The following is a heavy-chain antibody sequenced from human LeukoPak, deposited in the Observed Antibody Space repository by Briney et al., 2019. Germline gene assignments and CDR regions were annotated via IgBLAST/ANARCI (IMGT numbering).Heavy chain of an antibody. Sequence: SETLSLTCTVSGGSISSYYWSWSPHPPGQGLEWIGYIYYSGSSNYNPSPKSRVTIAVDTSKNQFSLKLSSVTAADTAVYYCAREMATGFDYWGQGTLVTVSS. D-gene: IGHD5-24*01. CDR2: IYYSGSS. V-gene: IGHV4-59*01. J-gene: IGHJ4*02. CDR3: AREMATGFDY. CDR1: GGSISSYY.